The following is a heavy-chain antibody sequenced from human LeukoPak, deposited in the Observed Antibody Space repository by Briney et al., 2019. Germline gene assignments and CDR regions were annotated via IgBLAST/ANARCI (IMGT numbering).Heavy chain of an antibody. CDR1: GGTFSSYA. CDR2: IIPIFGTA. D-gene: IGHD2-21*02. CDR3: ATSPFIVVVTAIPYYFDY. V-gene: IGHV1-69*06. J-gene: IGHJ4*02. Sequence: SVKVSCKASGGTFSSYAISWVRQAPGQGLEWMGGIIPIFGTANYAQKFQGRVTITADKSTSTAYMELSSLRSEDTAVYYCATSPFIVVVTAIPYYFDYWGLGTLVTVSS.